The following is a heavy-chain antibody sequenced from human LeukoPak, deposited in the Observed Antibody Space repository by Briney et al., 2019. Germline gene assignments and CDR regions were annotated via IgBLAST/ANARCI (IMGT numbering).Heavy chain of an antibody. J-gene: IGHJ4*02. V-gene: IGHV1-2*02. CDR3: ARSSSDSSGYYLDY. D-gene: IGHD3-22*01. Sequence: AASVKVSCKASGYTFTGYYMHWVRQAPGQGLEWMGWINPNSGGTNYAQKFQGRVTMTRDTSISTAYMELSRLRSDDTAVYYCARSSSDSSGYYLDYWGQGTLVTVSS. CDR1: GYTFTGYY. CDR2: INPNSGGT.